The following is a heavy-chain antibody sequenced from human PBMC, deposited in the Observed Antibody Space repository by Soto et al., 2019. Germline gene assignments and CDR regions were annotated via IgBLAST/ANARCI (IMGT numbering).Heavy chain of an antibody. Sequence: KGLEWVSAISGRGGSTYYADAVKGRFTISRDNYKNTLYLKMNSLRAEDTAVYYCAKGGTGANDYGDYREAFDIRGHGT. CDR3: AKGGTGANDYGDYREAFDI. D-gene: IGHD4-17*01. V-gene: IGHV3-23*01. CDR2: ISGRGGST. J-gene: IGHJ3*02.